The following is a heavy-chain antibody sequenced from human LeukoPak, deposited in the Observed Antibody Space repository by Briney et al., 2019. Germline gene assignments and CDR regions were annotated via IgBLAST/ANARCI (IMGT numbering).Heavy chain of an antibody. D-gene: IGHD2-15*01. Sequence: GGSLRLSCAASGFTFRSYGMHWVRQAPGKGLEWVTVISYDGSNKYYADSVKGRFTISRDNAKNSLYLQMNSLRAEDTAVYYCARGGGYFDYWGQGTLVTVSS. V-gene: IGHV3-30*03. CDR2: ISYDGSNK. CDR3: ARGGGYFDY. CDR1: GFTFRSYG. J-gene: IGHJ4*02.